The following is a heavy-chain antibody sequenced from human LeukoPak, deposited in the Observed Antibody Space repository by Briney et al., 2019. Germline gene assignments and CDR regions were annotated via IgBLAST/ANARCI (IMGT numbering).Heavy chain of an antibody. D-gene: IGHD3/OR15-3a*01. CDR1: GDSFSSTSYY. CDR2: ISYSGST. CDR3: ARRFRTGLNWYFDL. J-gene: IGHJ2*01. Sequence: SETLSLTCTVSGDSFSSTSYYWDWLRQPPGKGLEWIGSISYSGSTYYNPSLKSRVTISVDTSRNQFSLQLSSVTAADTAVYYCARRFRTGLNWYFDLWGRGTLVSVSS. V-gene: IGHV4-39*01.